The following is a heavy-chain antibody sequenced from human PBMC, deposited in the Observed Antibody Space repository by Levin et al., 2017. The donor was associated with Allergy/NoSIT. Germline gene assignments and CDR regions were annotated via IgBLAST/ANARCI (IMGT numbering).Heavy chain of an antibody. Sequence: ASVKVSCKASGYTFTSYAMHWVRQAPGQRLEWMGWINAGNGNTKYSQKFQGRVTITRDTSASTAYMELSSLRSEDTAVYYCASTDTYYDIVTGYYAHGAFDIWGQGTMVTVSS. CDR3: ASTDTYYDIVTGYYAHGAFDI. CDR1: GYTFTSYA. V-gene: IGHV1-3*01. D-gene: IGHD3-9*01. CDR2: INAGNGNT. J-gene: IGHJ3*02.